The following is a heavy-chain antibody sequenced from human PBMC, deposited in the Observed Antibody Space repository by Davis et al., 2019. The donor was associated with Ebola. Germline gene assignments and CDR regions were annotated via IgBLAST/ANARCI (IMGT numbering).Heavy chain of an antibody. CDR1: GYTFTSYG. CDR3: ARGLPSQYYYYGMDV. J-gene: IGHJ6*02. Sequence: AASVKVSCKASGYTFTSYGISWVRQAPGQGLEWMGWISAYNGNTNYAQKLQGRVTMTTDTSTSTAYMELRSLRSDDTAVYYCARGLPSQYYYYGMDVWGQGTTVTVSS. V-gene: IGHV1-18*01. CDR2: ISAYNGNT.